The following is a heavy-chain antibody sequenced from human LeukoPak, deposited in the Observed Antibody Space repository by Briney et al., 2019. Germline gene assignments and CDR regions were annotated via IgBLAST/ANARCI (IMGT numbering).Heavy chain of an antibody. V-gene: IGHV4-59*01. Sequence: SETLSLTCTVSGGSISSYYWSWIRQPPGKGMEWIGYIYYSGSTNYNPSLKSRVTISVDTSKNQFSLKLSSVTAADTAVYYCARDEGSYSSGSDAIDIWGQGTMVTVSS. J-gene: IGHJ3*02. CDR2: IYYSGST. D-gene: IGHD3-22*01. CDR3: ARDEGSYSSGSDAIDI. CDR1: GGSISSYY.